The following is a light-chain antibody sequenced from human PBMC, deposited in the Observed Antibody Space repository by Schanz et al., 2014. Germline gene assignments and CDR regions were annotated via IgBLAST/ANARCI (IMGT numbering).Light chain of an antibody. J-gene: IGKJ4*01. Sequence: EIVMTQSPVTLSVSPGERATLSCRASQSVYANFLAWYQQKPGQAPRLLIYAASSRATGIPDRFSGSGSGTDFTLTISRLEPEDFAVYYCQQYGSSPPLTFGGGTKVEIK. V-gene: IGKV3-20*01. CDR3: QQYGSSPPLT. CDR1: QSVYANF. CDR2: AAS.